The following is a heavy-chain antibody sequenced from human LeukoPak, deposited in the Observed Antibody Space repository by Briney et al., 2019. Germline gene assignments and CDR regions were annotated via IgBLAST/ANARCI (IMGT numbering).Heavy chain of an antibody. V-gene: IGHV4-34*01. J-gene: IGHJ6*02. CDR2: IHHSGST. Sequence: TLSLTCAVYRGSFSGYWSWIRQPPGKGLEWIGEIHHSGSTNYNPSLKSRVTISVDTSKNQFSLNLSSVTAADTAVYYCARDLGYYGSGSYLRDYYYGMDVWGQGTTVTVSS. CDR3: ARDLGYYGSGSYLRDYYYGMDV. D-gene: IGHD3-10*01. CDR1: RGSFSGY.